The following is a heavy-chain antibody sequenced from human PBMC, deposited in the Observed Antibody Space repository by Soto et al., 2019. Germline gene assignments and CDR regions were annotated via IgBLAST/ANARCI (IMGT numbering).Heavy chain of an antibody. CDR2: ISYSGSST. D-gene: IGHD2-2*02. Sequence: EVQLLESGGGLVQPGESLKLSCAASGFTFNIFAMSWVRQAPGKGLEWVSGISYSGSSTYYADSVKGRFTVSRDNSKKTLYLQMNSLRGEDTAMYYCAKCERETATSCHRGIDYWGRGTLVTVSS. CDR1: GFTFNIFA. J-gene: IGHJ4*02. CDR3: AKCERETATSCHRGIDY. V-gene: IGHV3-23*01.